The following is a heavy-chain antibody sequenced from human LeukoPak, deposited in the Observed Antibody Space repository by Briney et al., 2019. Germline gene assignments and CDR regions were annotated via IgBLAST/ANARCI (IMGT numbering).Heavy chain of an antibody. CDR3: ARDGKVAAFSYYYYCYMDV. D-gene: IGHD2-15*01. J-gene: IGHJ6*03. CDR2: ISAYNGNT. Sequence: ASVKVSCKASGYTFTSYGISWVRQAPGQGLEWMGWISAYNGNTNYAQKLQGRVTMTTDTSTSTAYMELRSLRSDDTAVYYCARDGKVAAFSYYYYCYMDVWGKGTTVTVSS. V-gene: IGHV1-18*01. CDR1: GYTFTSYG.